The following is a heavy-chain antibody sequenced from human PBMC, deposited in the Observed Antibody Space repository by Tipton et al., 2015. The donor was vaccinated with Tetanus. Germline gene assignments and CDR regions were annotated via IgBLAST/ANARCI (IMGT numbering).Heavy chain of an antibody. CDR3: ARVVGSGSYYKMGRRYYFDY. D-gene: IGHD3-10*01. Sequence: TLSLTCAVYGGSFSGYYWSWIRQPPGKGLEWIGEINHSGSTNYNPSLKSRVTISVDTSTNQFSLKLSSVTAADTAVYYCARVVGSGSYYKMGRRYYFDYWGQGTLVTVSS. J-gene: IGHJ4*02. V-gene: IGHV4-34*01. CDR1: GGSFSGYY. CDR2: INHSGST.